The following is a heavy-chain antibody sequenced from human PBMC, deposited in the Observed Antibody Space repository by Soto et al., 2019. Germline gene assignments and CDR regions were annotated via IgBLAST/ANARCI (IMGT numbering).Heavy chain of an antibody. CDR3: ARSENHVDY. J-gene: IGHJ4*02. V-gene: IGHV1-8*01. CDR1: GYTFTSYD. Sequence: QVQLVQSGAEVKKPGASVKVSCKASGYTFTSYDINWVQQATGQGLERMGWMNPNSGNTDYAQELQGRVTMTRDTAISTAYMALSSVRYEDTAVSYSARSENHVDYWGQGTLVTVSS. CDR2: MNPNSGNT.